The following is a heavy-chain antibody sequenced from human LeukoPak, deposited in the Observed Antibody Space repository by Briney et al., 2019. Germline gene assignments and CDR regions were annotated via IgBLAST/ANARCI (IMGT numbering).Heavy chain of an antibody. CDR3: AREGDGYNYGDLRY. J-gene: IGHJ4*02. CDR2: ISDDGSNK. V-gene: IGHV3-30*04. Sequence: GGSLRLSCAASGFTFSSYAMHWVRQAPGKGLEWVAVISDDGSNKYYADSVKGRFTISRDNSKNTLYLQMNSLRAEDTAVYYCAREGDGYNYGDLRYWGQGTLVTVSS. CDR1: GFTFSSYA. D-gene: IGHD5-24*01.